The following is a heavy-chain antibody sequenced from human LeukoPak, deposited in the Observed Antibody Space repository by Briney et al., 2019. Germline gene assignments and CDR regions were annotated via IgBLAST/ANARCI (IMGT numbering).Heavy chain of an antibody. J-gene: IGHJ6*02. CDR3: ARGVGSASYYYYGMDV. CDR2: ISYDGSNK. CDR1: GFTFSNYA. D-gene: IGHD6-19*01. V-gene: IGHV3-30-3*01. Sequence: EPGRSLRLSCAASGFTFSNYAMHWARQAPGKGLEWVAVISYDGSNKYYADSVKGRFTISRDNSKNTLYLQMNSLRAEDTAVYYCARGVGSASYYYYGMDVWGQGTTVTVSS.